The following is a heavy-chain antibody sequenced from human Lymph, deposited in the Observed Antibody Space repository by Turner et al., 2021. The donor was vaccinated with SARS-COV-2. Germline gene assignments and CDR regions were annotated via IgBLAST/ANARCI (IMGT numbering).Heavy chain of an antibody. J-gene: IGHJ4*02. CDR1: GFTFNNYP. V-gene: IGHV3-30-3*01. CDR2: ISYDGSNK. CDR3: ARDSSGSGTLDY. Sequence: QLQLVESGGGVVQPGRSLRLSRAASGFTFNNYPMHWVRQARGEGLEWVTVISYDGSNKHYADSVEGRFTITRDNSKNTLYLQMNSLRAEDTDVYYSARDSSGSGTLDYWGQGTLVTVSS. D-gene: IGHD3-10*01.